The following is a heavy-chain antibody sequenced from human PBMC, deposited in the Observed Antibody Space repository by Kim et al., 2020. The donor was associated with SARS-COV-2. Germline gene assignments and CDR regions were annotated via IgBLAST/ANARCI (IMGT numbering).Heavy chain of an antibody. Sequence: SETLSLTCAVNGGSFSGFYWAWIRQPPGKGLEWIGEINYRGSTAYSPSLKSRVTISEDMSKDHFSLKLTSVTAAYTAVYYCARRNYSGSGRPSGGMDVWGQGITVTVSS. CDR3: ARRNYSGSGRPSGGMDV. CDR2: INYRGST. J-gene: IGHJ6*02. CDR1: GGSFSGFY. D-gene: IGHD3-10*01. V-gene: IGHV4-34*01.